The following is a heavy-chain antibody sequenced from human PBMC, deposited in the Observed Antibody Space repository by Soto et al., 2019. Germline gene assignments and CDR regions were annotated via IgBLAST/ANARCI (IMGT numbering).Heavy chain of an antibody. J-gene: IGHJ4*02. Sequence: ASVKVSCKASGYTFTSYDINWVRQATGQVLEWMGWMNPNSWNTCYAQKFQGRVTTTRNTSISTAYMELSSLRSEDTAVYYCARTFGLTGDHMSYWGQGTLVTVSS. V-gene: IGHV1-8*01. CDR2: MNPNSWNT. CDR3: ARTFGLTGDHMSY. D-gene: IGHD7-27*01. CDR1: GYTFTSYD.